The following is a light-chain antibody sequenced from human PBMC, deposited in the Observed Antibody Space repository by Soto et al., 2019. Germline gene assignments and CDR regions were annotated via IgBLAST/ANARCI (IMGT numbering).Light chain of an antibody. Sequence: EIVMTQSPATLSVSPGERATLSCRASQSVTRNLAWFQQKPGQAPRLLIYAASTRATGIPARFSGSGSGTDFTLTISGLQSEDFAVYYWQQYHNWPPITFGQGTRLEI. CDR2: AAS. V-gene: IGKV3D-15*01. J-gene: IGKJ5*01. CDR1: QSVTRN. CDR3: QQYHNWPPIT.